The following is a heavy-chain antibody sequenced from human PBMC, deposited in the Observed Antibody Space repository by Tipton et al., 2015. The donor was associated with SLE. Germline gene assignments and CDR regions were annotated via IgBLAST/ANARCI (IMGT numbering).Heavy chain of an antibody. J-gene: IGHJ3*02. CDR3: ARALTRYDAFDI. CDR2: IYTSGST. D-gene: IGHD3-16*02. Sequence: TLSLTCTVSGGSISSGSYYWSWIRQPAGKGLEWIGRIYTSGSTNYNPSLKSRVTISVDTSKNQFSLKLSSVTAADTAVYYCARALTRYDAFDIWGQGTMVTVSS. CDR1: GGSISSGSYY. V-gene: IGHV4-61*02.